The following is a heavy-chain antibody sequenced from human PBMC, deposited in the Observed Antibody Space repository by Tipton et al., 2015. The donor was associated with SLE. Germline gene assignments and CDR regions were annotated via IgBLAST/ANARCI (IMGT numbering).Heavy chain of an antibody. J-gene: IGHJ3*01. CDR3: ATGPAVQGNSFDV. D-gene: IGHD3-10*01. V-gene: IGHV4-38-2*01. Sequence: TLSLTCAVSGASLTCGYFWDWIRQSPGKGREWIGSIFYTGTTYYNPSLKSRVTISADTSKNQFSLRLASVTAADTAVYYCATGPAVQGNSFDVWGQGTRVTVSP. CDR2: IFYTGTT. CDR1: GASLTCGYF.